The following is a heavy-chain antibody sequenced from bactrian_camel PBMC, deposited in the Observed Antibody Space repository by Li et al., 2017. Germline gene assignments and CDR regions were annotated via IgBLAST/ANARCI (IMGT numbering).Heavy chain of an antibody. CDR3: AAAPYVGASGYCYAWMPNVTPDFGS. V-gene: IGHV3S55*01. J-gene: IGHJ6*01. D-gene: IGHD1*01. Sequence: HVQLVESGGGSVQAGGSLSLSCATRGYTRRSGCLAWFRQVPGKEREMVAQIQDDGAKHYDSTAEGRFTISKDAAKDTLDLRMTSLKPEDSGMYYCAAAPYVGASGYCYAWMPNVTPDFGSWGQGTQVTVS. CDR1: GYTRRSGC. CDR2: IQDDGAK.